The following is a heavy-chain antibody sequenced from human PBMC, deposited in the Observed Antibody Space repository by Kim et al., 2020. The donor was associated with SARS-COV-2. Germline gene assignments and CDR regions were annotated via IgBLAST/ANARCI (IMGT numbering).Heavy chain of an antibody. CDR1: GFTFSSYA. D-gene: IGHD3-22*01. CDR2: ISYDGSNK. J-gene: IGHJ6*02. Sequence: GGSLRLSCAASGFTFSSYAMHWVRQAPGKGLEWVALISYDGSNKYYVDSVKDRFTISRDNSKNTLYLQMNSLRAEDTAMYYCARVMGVVVIEYGMDVWGQGTTVTVSS. CDR3: ARVMGVVVIEYGMDV. V-gene: IGHV3-30*04.